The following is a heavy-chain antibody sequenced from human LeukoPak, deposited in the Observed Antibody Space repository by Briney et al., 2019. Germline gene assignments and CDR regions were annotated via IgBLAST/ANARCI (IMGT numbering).Heavy chain of an antibody. D-gene: IGHD1-14*01. CDR1: GGSISSSSYY. J-gene: IGHJ5*02. V-gene: IGHV4-39*01. CDR3: ARIGTGGSFDP. CDR2: IYYSGST. Sequence: SETLSLTCTVSGGSISSSSYYWGWLRQPPGKGLEWIGSIYYSGSTYYNPSLKSRVTISVDTSKNQFSLKLSSVTAADTAVYYCARIGTGGSFDPWGQGTLVTVSS.